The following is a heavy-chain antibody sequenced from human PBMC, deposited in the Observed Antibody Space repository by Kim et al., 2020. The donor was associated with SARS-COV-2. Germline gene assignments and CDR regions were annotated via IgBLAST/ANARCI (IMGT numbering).Heavy chain of an antibody. CDR1: GGSISSGGYY. D-gene: IGHD6-13*01. J-gene: IGHJ4*02. CDR2: IYYSGST. Sequence: SETLSLTCTVSGGSISSGGYYWSWIRQHPGKGLEWIGYIYYSGSTYYNPSLKSRVTISVDTSKNQFSLKLSSVTAADTAVYYCARDLYSSSRTPEKVFDYWGQGTLVTVSS. CDR3: ARDLYSSSRTPEKVFDY. V-gene: IGHV4-31*03.